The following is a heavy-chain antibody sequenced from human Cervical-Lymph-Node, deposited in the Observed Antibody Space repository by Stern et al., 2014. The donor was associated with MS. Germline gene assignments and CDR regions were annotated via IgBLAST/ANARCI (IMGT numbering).Heavy chain of an antibody. CDR2: IYYSGST. V-gene: IGHV4-30-4*01. J-gene: IGHJ6*02. CDR3: ARDQWFGESYYYYGMDV. CDR1: GGSISSGDYY. Sequence: QVQLQESGPGLVKPSQTLSLTCTVSGGSISSGDYYWSWIRQPPGKGLEWIGYIYYSGSTYYNPSLKSRVTISVDTSKNQFSLKLSSVTAADTAVYYCARDQWFGESYYYYGMDVWGQGITVTVSS. D-gene: IGHD3-10*01.